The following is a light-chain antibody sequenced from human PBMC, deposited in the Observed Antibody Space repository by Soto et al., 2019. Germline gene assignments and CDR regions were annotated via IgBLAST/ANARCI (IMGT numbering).Light chain of an antibody. Sequence: EVLMTQSPDTLYVSPGERVTLSCRASQSISDNLAWYQQKPGQGPRLLVYRASTRTLGIPAGFSGSESGTEFTLTISSLQSEDFAVYYCQQYNIWPITFGQGTRLEIK. J-gene: IGKJ5*01. CDR2: RAS. V-gene: IGKV3-15*01. CDR1: QSISDN. CDR3: QQYNIWPIT.